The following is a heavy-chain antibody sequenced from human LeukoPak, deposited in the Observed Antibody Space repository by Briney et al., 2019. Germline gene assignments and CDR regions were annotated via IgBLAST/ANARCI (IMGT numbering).Heavy chain of an antibody. V-gene: IGHV3-15*01. D-gene: IGHD2-15*01. Sequence: GGSLRLSCAASGFTFSSYWMSWVRQAPGKGLEWVGRIKSKTDGGTTDYAAPVKGRFTISRDDSKNTLYLQMNSLKTEDTAVYYCTSAAIGYYFDYWGQGTLVTVSS. CDR1: GFTFSSYW. CDR2: IKSKTDGGTT. CDR3: TSAAIGYYFDY. J-gene: IGHJ4*02.